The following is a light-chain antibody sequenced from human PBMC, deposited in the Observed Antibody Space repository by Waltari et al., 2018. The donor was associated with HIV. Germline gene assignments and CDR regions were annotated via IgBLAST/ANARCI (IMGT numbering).Light chain of an antibody. CDR1: ESISFF. CDR3: QQSYSTPLT. V-gene: IGKV1-39*01. CDR2: GAS. Sequence: DIQMTQSPSSLSASVGDRITIACRASESISFFLNWYQVKPGKVPRLLISGASTLQSGVPSRFSGSGSGTDFTLTLSSLQPEDFATYYCQQSYSTPLTFGPGTKVEIK. J-gene: IGKJ3*01.